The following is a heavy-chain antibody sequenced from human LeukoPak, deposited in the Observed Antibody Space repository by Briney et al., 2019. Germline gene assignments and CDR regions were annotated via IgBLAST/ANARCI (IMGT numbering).Heavy chain of an antibody. V-gene: IGHV3-48*03. CDR1: GFSFSSYE. CDR3: ARPPYYDAFDI. J-gene: IGHJ3*02. D-gene: IGHD1-26*01. CDR2: ISSSGSTR. Sequence: GGSLRLSCAASGFSFSSYEMNWVRQAPGKGLEWVSYISSSGSTRYYTDSVKGRFTISRDNANNSLYLQMNSLRAEDTAVYYCARPPYYDAFDIWGQGTMVTVSS.